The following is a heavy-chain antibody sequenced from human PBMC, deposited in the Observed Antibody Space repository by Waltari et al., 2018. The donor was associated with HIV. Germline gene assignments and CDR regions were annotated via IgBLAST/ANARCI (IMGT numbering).Heavy chain of an antibody. CDR1: GFTFSSYW. J-gene: IGHJ5*02. Sequence: EVQLVESGGGLVQPGGSLRLPFAASGFTFSSYWLHWVRQAPGKGLVWVSRINGDGSTTSYADSVKGRFTISRDNAKNTLYLQMNSLRAEDTAVYYCARIAYDSSGYGWFDPWGQGTLVTVSS. D-gene: IGHD3-22*01. CDR2: INGDGSTT. V-gene: IGHV3-74*01. CDR3: ARIAYDSSGYGWFDP.